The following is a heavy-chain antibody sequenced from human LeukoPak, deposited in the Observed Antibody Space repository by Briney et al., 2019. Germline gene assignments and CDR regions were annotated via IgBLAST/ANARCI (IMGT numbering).Heavy chain of an antibody. D-gene: IGHD2-2*01. Sequence: SETLSLTCAVYGGSFSGYYWSWIRQPPGKGLEWIGEINHSGSTNYNPPLKSRVTISVDTSKNQFSLKLSSVTAADAAVYYCARGPPIVVVPAVIGAFDIWGQGTMVTVSS. CDR3: ARGPPIVVVPAVIGAFDI. CDR2: INHSGST. J-gene: IGHJ3*02. V-gene: IGHV4-34*01. CDR1: GGSFSGYY.